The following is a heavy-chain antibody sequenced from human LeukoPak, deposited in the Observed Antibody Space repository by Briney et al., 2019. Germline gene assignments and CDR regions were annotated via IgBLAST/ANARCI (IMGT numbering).Heavy chain of an antibody. V-gene: IGHV4-61*01. D-gene: IGHD3-22*01. CDR1: GYSISSGYY. J-gene: IGHJ4*02. CDR2: IYYSGST. Sequence: SETLSLTCTVSGYSISSGYYWSWIRQPPGKGLEWIGYIYYSGSTNYNPSLKSRVTISVDTSKNQFSLKLSSVTAADTAVYYCARAGYYDSSGWEYWGQGTLVTVSS. CDR3: ARAGYYDSSGWEY.